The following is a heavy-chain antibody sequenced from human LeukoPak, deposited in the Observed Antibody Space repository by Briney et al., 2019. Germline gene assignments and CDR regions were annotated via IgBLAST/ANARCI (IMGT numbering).Heavy chain of an antibody. J-gene: IGHJ6*02. Sequence: GGSLRLSCAASGFTVSSNYMSWVRQAPGKGLEWVSVIYSGGSTYYADSVKGRFTISRDNSKNTLFLQMNSLRADDTAVYYCARDLYYYGTDVWGQGTTVTVSS. CDR3: ARDLYYYGTDV. V-gene: IGHV3-53*01. CDR2: IYSGGST. CDR1: GFTVSSNY.